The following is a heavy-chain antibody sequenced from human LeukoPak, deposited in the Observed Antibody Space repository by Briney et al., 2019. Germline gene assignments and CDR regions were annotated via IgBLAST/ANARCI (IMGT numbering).Heavy chain of an antibody. Sequence: GASVKVSCKASGYTFTSYDINWVRQATGQGLEWMGWMNPNSGNTGYAQKFQGRVTMTRNTSISTAYMELSSLRSEDTAVYYCARSPPLVLPAAILKEYNWKTGMDVWGKGTTVTVSS. J-gene: IGHJ6*04. V-gene: IGHV1-8*01. CDR3: ARSPPLVLPAAILKEYNWKTGMDV. CDR1: GYTFTSYD. D-gene: IGHD1-20*01. CDR2: MNPNSGNT.